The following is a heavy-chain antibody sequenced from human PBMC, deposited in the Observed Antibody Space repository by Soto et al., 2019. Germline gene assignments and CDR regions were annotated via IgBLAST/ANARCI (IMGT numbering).Heavy chain of an antibody. CDR1: GFTFSSFA. Sequence: GGSLRLSCAASGFTFSSFAMSWVRQAPGKGLEWVSTINKSGGSTYYADSVKGRFTISRDNSRNMLFLQINGLRAEDTAVYYCAKDPPTTGTTFDYWGRGTLVTVSS. J-gene: IGHJ4*02. CDR3: AKDPPTTGTTFDY. V-gene: IGHV3-23*01. CDR2: INKSGGST. D-gene: IGHD1-1*01.